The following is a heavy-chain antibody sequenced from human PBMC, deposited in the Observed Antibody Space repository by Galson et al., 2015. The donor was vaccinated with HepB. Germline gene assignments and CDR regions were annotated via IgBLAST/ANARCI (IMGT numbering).Heavy chain of an antibody. D-gene: IGHD6-6*01. CDR1: GFTFSAYS. J-gene: IGHJ4*02. CDR3: ARERDAYSSSSRFDY. Sequence: SLRLSCAASGFTFSAYSMNWVRQAPGKGLEWISHIGYSSGTMYYADSVEGRFTISRDNAKNSLYLQMNSLRDEDTAVYYCARERDAYSSSSRFDYWGQGNLVTVSS. CDR2: IGYSSGTM. V-gene: IGHV3-48*02.